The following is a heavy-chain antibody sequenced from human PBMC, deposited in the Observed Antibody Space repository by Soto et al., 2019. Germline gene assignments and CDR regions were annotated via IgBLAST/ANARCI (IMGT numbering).Heavy chain of an antibody. CDR2: IHPGGNS. CDR3: ARDRSSGAGFDP. J-gene: IGHJ5*02. Sequence: QVRLQESGPGLVKPSETLSLTCAVSGYSITDAYYWAWIRQPPGKGLEWIGNIHPGGNSYYNPSLKRRVTISVDTSKNQLSLNLNSVTAADKAVYYCARDRSSGAGFDPWGQGTLVTVSS. CDR1: GYSITDAYY. D-gene: IGHD6-19*01. V-gene: IGHV4-38-2*02.